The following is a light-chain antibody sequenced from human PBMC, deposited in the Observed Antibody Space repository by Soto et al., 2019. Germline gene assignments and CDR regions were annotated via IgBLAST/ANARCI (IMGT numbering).Light chain of an antibody. V-gene: IGKV3-11*01. J-gene: IGKJ3*01. Sequence: EIVLTQSPATLSFSPGERATLSCRASQSVSNYLAWYQQKPGQAPRLLMYDASNRATGIPARFSGSGSGTDFTLTISSLEPEDFAVYYCQQRSNWPPVTFGPGTKVDIK. CDR3: QQRSNWPPVT. CDR2: DAS. CDR1: QSVSNY.